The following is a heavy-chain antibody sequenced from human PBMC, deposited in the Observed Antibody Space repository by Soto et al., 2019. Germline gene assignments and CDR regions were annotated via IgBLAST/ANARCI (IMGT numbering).Heavy chain of an antibody. D-gene: IGHD6-13*01. CDR3: ARDLGGSSWPYNWFDP. Sequence: PGGSLRLSCAASGFTFSNAWMNWVRQAPGKGLEWVGRIKSKTDGGTTDYAAPVKGRFTISRDNSKNTLYLQMNSLRAEDTAVYYCARDLGGSSWPYNWFDPWGQGTLVTVSS. J-gene: IGHJ5*02. V-gene: IGHV3-15*07. CDR2: IKSKTDGGTT. CDR1: GFTFSNAW.